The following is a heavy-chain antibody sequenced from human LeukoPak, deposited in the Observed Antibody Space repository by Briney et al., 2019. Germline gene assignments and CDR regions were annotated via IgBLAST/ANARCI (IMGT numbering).Heavy chain of an antibody. Sequence: PGGSLRLSCAASGFTFSAYSMNWVRQAPGPGLEWVSSISSGSRYIYYADSVKGRFTISRDNAKDSLYLQMNSLRAEDTAVYYCAKCSGGNCYHSDDHWGQGTLVTVSP. D-gene: IGHD2-15*01. CDR1: GFTFSAYS. V-gene: IGHV3-21*01. CDR3: AKCSGGNCYHSDDH. J-gene: IGHJ5*02. CDR2: ISSGSRYI.